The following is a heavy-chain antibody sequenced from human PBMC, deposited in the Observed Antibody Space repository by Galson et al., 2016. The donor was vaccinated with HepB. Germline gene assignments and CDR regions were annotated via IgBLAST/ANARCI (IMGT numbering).Heavy chain of an antibody. Sequence: SLRLSCAVSGFSATSNYLSWVRQAPGKGLEWVSIIYSGGNTYYADSVKGRFTISRDSSKNTVYLRMNSLRADDTAIYYCARQIYVTVPHPFDCWGQGTLVTVSS. CDR3: ARQIYVTVPHPFDC. CDR2: IYSGGNT. D-gene: IGHD4-17*01. CDR1: GFSATSNY. V-gene: IGHV3-66*04. J-gene: IGHJ4*02.